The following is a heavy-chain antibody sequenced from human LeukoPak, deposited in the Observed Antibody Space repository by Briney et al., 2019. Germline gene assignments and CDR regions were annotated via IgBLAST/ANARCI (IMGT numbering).Heavy chain of an antibody. Sequence: GRSLRLSCAASGFTFSSYGMHWVRQAPGKGLEWVSSISSSSSYIYYADSVKGRFTISRDNAKNSLYLQMNSLRAEDTAVYYCARAVATISPIDYWGQGTLVTVSS. D-gene: IGHD5-12*01. V-gene: IGHV3-21*01. J-gene: IGHJ4*02. CDR3: ARAVATISPIDY. CDR2: ISSSSSYI. CDR1: GFTFSSYG.